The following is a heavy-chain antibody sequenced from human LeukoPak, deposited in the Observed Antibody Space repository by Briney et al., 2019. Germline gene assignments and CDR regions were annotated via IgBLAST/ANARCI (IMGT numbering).Heavy chain of an antibody. D-gene: IGHD2-15*01. Sequence: SGTLSLTCGVSGGSISSNNWWSWVRQPPGKGLEWIGEMYHSGSTNYNPSLKSRVTISVDKSKNQFSLKLNSVTAADAAVYYCARVDGSCSGGSCPSGNWFDPWGQGTLVTVSS. V-gene: IGHV4-4*02. CDR2: MYHSGST. J-gene: IGHJ5*02. CDR3: ARVDGSCSGGSCPSGNWFDP. CDR1: GGSISSNNW.